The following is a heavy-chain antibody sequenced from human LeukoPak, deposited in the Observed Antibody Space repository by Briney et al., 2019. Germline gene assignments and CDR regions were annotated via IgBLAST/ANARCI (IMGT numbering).Heavy chain of an antibody. CDR1: GYTFTSYG. CDR2: ISAYSGDT. D-gene: IGHD3-9*01. Sequence: GASVKVSCKASGYTFTSYGIRWVRQAPGQGLEWMGWISAYSGDTNYAQKLQGRVTMTRDPSMSTAYMELRGLRSGDTAVYYLARRTTYYDILTGYYTDWFDPWGQGNLVTVSS. CDR3: ARRTTYYDILTGYYTDWFDP. J-gene: IGHJ5*02. V-gene: IGHV1-18*01.